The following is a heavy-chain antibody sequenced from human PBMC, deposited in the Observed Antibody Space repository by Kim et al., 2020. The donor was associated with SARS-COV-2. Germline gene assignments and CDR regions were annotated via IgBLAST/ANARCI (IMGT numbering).Heavy chain of an antibody. CDR3: TREGPEMATIEAFDI. CDR2: IRSKAYGGTT. Sequence: GGSLRLSCTASGFTFGDYAMSWVRQAPGKGLEWVGFIRSKAYGGTTEYAASVKGRFTISRDDSKSIAYLQMNSLKTEDTAVYYCTREGPEMATIEAFDIWGQGTMVTVSS. J-gene: IGHJ3*02. D-gene: IGHD5-12*01. V-gene: IGHV3-49*04. CDR1: GFTFGDYA.